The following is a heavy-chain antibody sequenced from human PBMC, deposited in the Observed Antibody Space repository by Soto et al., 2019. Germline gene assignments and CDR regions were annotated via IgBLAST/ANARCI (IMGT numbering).Heavy chain of an antibody. CDR1: GYTFTGYY. J-gene: IGHJ4*02. D-gene: IGHD3-3*01. V-gene: IGHV1-2*04. CDR3: ARCSHVDAIFGVVIIDYYFDY. CDR2: INPNSGGT. Sequence: ASVKVSCKAAGYTFTGYYMHWVRQAPGQGLEWMGWINPNSGGTNYAQKFQGWVTMTRDTSISTAYMELSRLRSDDTAVYYCARCSHVDAIFGVVIIDYYFDYWGQGTLVTVSS.